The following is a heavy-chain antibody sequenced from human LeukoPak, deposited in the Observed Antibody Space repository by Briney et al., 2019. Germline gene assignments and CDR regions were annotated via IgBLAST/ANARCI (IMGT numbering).Heavy chain of an antibody. Sequence: GASVKVSCKASGYTFTSYDINWVRQATGQGLEWMGWISAYNGNTNYAQKLQGRVTMTTDTSTSTAYMELRSLRSDDTAVYYCARDQEMATSFFDYWGQGTLVTVSS. CDR3: ARDQEMATSFFDY. J-gene: IGHJ4*02. V-gene: IGHV1-18*01. D-gene: IGHD5-24*01. CDR1: GYTFTSYD. CDR2: ISAYNGNT.